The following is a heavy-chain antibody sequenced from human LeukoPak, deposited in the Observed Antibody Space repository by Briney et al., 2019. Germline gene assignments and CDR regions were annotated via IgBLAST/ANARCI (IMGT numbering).Heavy chain of an antibody. CDR2: IIPILGIA. Sequence: SVKVSCKASGGTFSGYTISWVLQAPGQGLEWMGRIIPILGIANYAQKFQGRVTITADKSTSTAYMELSSLRSEDTAVYYCARTLGPDNDAFDIWGQGTMVTVSS. V-gene: IGHV1-69*02. J-gene: IGHJ3*02. CDR1: GGTFSGYT. CDR3: ARTLGPDNDAFDI. D-gene: IGHD1-14*01.